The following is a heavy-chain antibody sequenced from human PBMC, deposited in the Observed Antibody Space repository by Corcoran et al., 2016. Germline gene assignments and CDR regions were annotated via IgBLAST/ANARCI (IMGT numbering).Heavy chain of an antibody. V-gene: IGHV3-7*03. J-gene: IGHJ6*02. CDR1: GFTFSSYW. CDR2: IKQDGSEK. D-gene: IGHD2-2*02. CDR3: ARWKYCSSTSCYTPYYYGMDV. Sequence: EVQLVESGGGLVQPGGSLRLSCAASGFTFSSYWMSWVRQAPGKGLEWVANIKQDGSEKYYVDSVKGRFTISRDNAKNSLYLKMNSLRAEDTAVYYCARWKYCSSTSCYTPYYYGMDVWGQGTTVTVSS.